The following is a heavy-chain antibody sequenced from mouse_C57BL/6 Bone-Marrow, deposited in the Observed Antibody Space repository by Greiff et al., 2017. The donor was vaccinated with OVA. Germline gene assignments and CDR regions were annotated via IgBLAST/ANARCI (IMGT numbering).Heavy chain of an antibody. Sequence: EVHLVESGGDLVKPGGSLKLSCAASGFTFSSYGMSWVRQTPDKRLEWVATISSGGGYTYYPDSVKGRFTISRDNAKNTLYRQMSSLKSEDTAMYYGASYYYGSSYFAYWGQGTLVTVAA. D-gene: IGHD1-1*01. CDR3: ASYYYGSSYFAY. CDR2: ISSGGGYT. J-gene: IGHJ3*01. CDR1: GFTFSSYG. V-gene: IGHV5-6*01.